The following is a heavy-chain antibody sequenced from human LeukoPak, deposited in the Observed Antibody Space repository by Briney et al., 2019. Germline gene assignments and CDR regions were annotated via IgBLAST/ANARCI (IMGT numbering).Heavy chain of an antibody. J-gene: IGHJ4*02. CDR1: GYTFTDYY. D-gene: IGHD2-2*01. V-gene: IGHV1-69-2*01. Sequence: ASVKVSCKASGYTFTDYYMHWVQQAPGKGLEWMGRVDPEDGETIYAEKFQGRVTITADTSTDTAYMELSSLRSEDTAVYYCATIPTEIVVVSLDYWGQGTLVTVSS. CDR2: VDPEDGET. CDR3: ATIPTEIVVVSLDY.